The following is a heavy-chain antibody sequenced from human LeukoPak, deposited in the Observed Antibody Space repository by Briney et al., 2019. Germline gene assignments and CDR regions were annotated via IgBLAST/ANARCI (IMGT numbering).Heavy chain of an antibody. CDR3: ARVRASLDY. Sequence: GGSLRLSCAASGFTFSSYEMNWVRQAPGKGLEWVSYISTSGSTRNYADSVQGRFTISRDNAENSLYLQMNSLRAEDTAVYYCARVRASLDYWGQGTLATVSS. V-gene: IGHV3-48*03. CDR2: ISTSGSTR. CDR1: GFTFSSYE. J-gene: IGHJ4*02. D-gene: IGHD3-10*01.